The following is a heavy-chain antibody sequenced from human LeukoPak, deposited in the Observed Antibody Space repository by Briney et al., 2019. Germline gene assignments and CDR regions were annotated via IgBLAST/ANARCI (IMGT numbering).Heavy chain of an antibody. CDR2: IYPGDSDT. J-gene: IGHJ4*02. Sequence: HGESLKISCKGSGYSFTSYCIGWVRQMPGKGLEWMGIIYPGDSDTRYSPSFQGQVTISADKPISTAYLQWSSLKASDTAMYYCASARPAFGEEGDYWGQGTLVTVSS. D-gene: IGHD3-10*01. CDR3: ASARPAFGEEGDY. V-gene: IGHV5-51*01. CDR1: GYSFTSYC.